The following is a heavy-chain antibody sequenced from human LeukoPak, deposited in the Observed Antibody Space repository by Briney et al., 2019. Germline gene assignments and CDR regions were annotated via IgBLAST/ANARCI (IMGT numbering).Heavy chain of an antibody. Sequence: SETLSLTCTVSGGSISSYYWSWIRQPAGKGLEWIGRIYTSGSTNYNPSLKSRVTMSVDTSKNQFSLKLSSVTAADTAVYYCARDQDLSSGWSYNWFDPWGQGTLVTVSS. CDR3: ARDQDLSSGWSYNWFDP. D-gene: IGHD6-19*01. V-gene: IGHV4-4*07. CDR1: GGSISSYY. J-gene: IGHJ5*02. CDR2: IYTSGST.